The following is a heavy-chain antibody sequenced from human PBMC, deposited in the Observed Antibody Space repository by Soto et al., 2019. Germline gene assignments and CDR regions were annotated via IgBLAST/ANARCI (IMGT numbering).Heavy chain of an antibody. CDR3: ARGDRGAFDI. CDR1: GFTFSYYW. J-gene: IGHJ3*02. D-gene: IGHD1-26*01. V-gene: IGHV3-74*01. CDR2: IHSDGSST. Sequence: EVQLVESGGGLVQPGESLRLSCAASGFTFSYYWMHWVRQAPGKGLVWVSRIHSDGSSTTYADSVKGRFTISRDHARNTVYLQMNSLRVEDTAVYYCARGDRGAFDIWGQGTVVTVSS.